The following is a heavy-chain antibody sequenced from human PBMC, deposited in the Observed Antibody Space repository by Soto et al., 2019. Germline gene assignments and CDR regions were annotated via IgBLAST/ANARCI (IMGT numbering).Heavy chain of an antibody. D-gene: IGHD5-12*01. Sequence: QVQLQESGPGLVKPSETLSLTCTVSGGSISSYYWSWIRQPPGKGLEWIGYIYYSGSTNYNPSLKSRVTISVDTSKNQFSLKLSSVTAADTAVYYYARDGGDGYREYYFDYWGQGTLVTVSS. V-gene: IGHV4-59*01. CDR2: IYYSGST. CDR1: GGSISSYY. J-gene: IGHJ4*02. CDR3: ARDGGDGYREYYFDY.